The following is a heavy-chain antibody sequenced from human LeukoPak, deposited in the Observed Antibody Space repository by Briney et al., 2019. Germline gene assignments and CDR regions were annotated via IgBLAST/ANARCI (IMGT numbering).Heavy chain of an antibody. Sequence: ASVKVSCKASGYTFTGYYMHWVRQAPGQGLEWMGWINPNSGGTNYAQKFQGRVTMTRDTSISTAYMELSRLRSDDTAVYYCARDAELLWFGELLYHNNWFDPWGRGTLVTVSS. CDR2: INPNSGGT. V-gene: IGHV1-2*02. CDR3: ARDAELLWFGELLYHNNWFDP. J-gene: IGHJ5*02. D-gene: IGHD3-10*01. CDR1: GYTFTGYY.